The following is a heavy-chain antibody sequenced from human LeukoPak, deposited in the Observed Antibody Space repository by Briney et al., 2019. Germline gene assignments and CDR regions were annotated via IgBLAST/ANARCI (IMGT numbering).Heavy chain of an antibody. J-gene: IGHJ4*02. D-gene: IGHD5-24*01. Sequence: GGSLRLSCAASGFTFSSYAMSWVRQAPGKGLEWVSGICGSGGSTYYADYVKGRFTISRDNSKNTLYLQMNSLRAEDTAIYYCARREMPTNSFDYWGQGTLVTVSS. CDR2: ICGSGGST. V-gene: IGHV3-23*01. CDR3: ARREMPTNSFDY. CDR1: GFTFSSYA.